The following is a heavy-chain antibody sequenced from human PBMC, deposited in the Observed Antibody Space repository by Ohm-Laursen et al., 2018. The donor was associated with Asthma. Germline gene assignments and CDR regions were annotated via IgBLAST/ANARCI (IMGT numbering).Heavy chain of an antibody. V-gene: IGHV3-33*08. Sequence: SLRLSCAASGFTFTSYDMYWVRQAPGKGLEFVAVIWHGGSNKYYADSVKGRCTISRDISKDTLYLEMNSLRAEDTAVYYCVRDYCIDGFCSKAFDPWGQGPLVTVSS. J-gene: IGHJ5*02. CDR3: VRDYCIDGFCSKAFDP. D-gene: IGHD2-8*01. CDR2: IWHGGSNK. CDR1: GFTFTSYD.